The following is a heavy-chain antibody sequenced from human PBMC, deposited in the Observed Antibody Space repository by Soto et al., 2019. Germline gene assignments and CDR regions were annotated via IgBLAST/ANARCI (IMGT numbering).Heavy chain of an antibody. D-gene: IGHD3-9*01. Sequence: ASVTVSCKASGYTFTSYDINWVRQATGQGLEWMGWMNPNSGNTGYAQKFQGRVTMTRNTSISTAYMELSGLRSEDTAVYYCASGRYFDWLRDAFDIWGQGTMVTVSS. CDR1: GYTFTSYD. V-gene: IGHV1-8*01. CDR3: ASGRYFDWLRDAFDI. CDR2: MNPNSGNT. J-gene: IGHJ3*02.